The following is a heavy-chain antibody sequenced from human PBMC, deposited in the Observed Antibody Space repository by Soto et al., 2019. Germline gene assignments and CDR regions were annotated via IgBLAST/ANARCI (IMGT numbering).Heavy chain of an antibody. CDR1: GFTFSSYG. CDR3: AKGEYSSSWYPYYYYGMDV. D-gene: IGHD6-13*01. V-gene: IGHV3-30*18. CDR2: ISYDGSNK. Sequence: QVQLVESGGGVVQPGRSLRLSCAASGFTFSSYGMHWVRQAPGKGLEWVAVISYDGSNKYYADSVKGRFTISRDNSKNMLYLQMNSLRAEDTAVYYCAKGEYSSSWYPYYYYGMDVWGQGTTVTVSS. J-gene: IGHJ6*02.